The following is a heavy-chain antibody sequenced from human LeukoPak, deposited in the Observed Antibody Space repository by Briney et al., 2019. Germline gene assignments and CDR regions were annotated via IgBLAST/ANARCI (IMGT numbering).Heavy chain of an antibody. CDR2: INHSGST. CDR3: ARESRDGYNLVIDY. Sequence: PSETLSPTCTVSGGSISSCYWSWIRQPPGKGLEWIGEINHSGSTNYNPSLKSRVTISVDTSKNQFSLKLSSVTAADTAVYYCARESRDGYNLVIDYWGQGTLVTVSS. CDR1: GGSISSCY. J-gene: IGHJ4*02. D-gene: IGHD5-24*01. V-gene: IGHV4-34*01.